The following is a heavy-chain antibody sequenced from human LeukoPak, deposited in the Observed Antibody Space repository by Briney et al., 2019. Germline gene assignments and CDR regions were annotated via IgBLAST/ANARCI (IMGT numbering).Heavy chain of an antibody. J-gene: IGHJ4*02. V-gene: IGHV4-30-2*01. CDR1: GGSISSGGYY. Sequence: SETLSLTCTVSGGSISSGGYYWSWIRQPPGKGLEWIGYIYHSGSTYYNPSLKSRVTISVDRSKNQFSLKLSSVTAADTALYYCARAGDGGGGYIGVGYFWGQGALVTVSS. CDR3: ARAGDGGGGYIGVGYF. CDR2: IYHSGST. D-gene: IGHD2-15*01.